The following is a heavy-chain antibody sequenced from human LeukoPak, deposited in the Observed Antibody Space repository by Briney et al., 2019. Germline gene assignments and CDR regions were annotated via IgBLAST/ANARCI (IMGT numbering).Heavy chain of an antibody. J-gene: IGHJ4*02. Sequence: GGSLRLSCAASGFTFSKYGVHWVRQATGKGLEWVAVISDAGSEKYYADSVKGRFTISRDNSKNTVYLQMNSLRPEDTAVYYCAKNSGRDGYNDYFDYWGQGTLVTVSS. D-gene: IGHD5-24*01. CDR3: AKNSGRDGYNDYFDY. CDR2: ISDAGSEK. CDR1: GFTFSKYG. V-gene: IGHV3-30*18.